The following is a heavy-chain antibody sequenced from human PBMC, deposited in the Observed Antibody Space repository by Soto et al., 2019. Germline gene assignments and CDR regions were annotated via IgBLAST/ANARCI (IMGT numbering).Heavy chain of an antibody. CDR1: GYTFTSYG. CDR2: ISAYNGNT. J-gene: IGHJ5*02. Sequence: ASVKVSCKASGYTFTSYGISWVRQAPGQGLEWMGWISAYNGNTNYAQKLQGRVTMTTDTSTSTAYMELRSLRSDDTAVYYCARDQFPTAGSNWFDPWGQGTLVTVSS. V-gene: IGHV1-18*01. CDR3: ARDQFPTAGSNWFDP.